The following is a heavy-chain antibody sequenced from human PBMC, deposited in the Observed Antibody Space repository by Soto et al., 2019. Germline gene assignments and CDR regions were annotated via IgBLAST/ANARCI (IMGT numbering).Heavy chain of an antibody. CDR2: IQYGAST. CDR1: GVSVSSGDHY. CDR3: ARGRGYGYGIDY. D-gene: IGHD5-18*01. Sequence: SETLSLTCTVSGVSVSSGDHYWSWLRQPPGKGLESIVYIQYGASTYYNPSLTSRTTISVDTSKNQFSLMLRSVTAADTAVYYCARGRGYGYGIDYWGQGTLVTVSS. V-gene: IGHV4-30-4*01. J-gene: IGHJ4*02.